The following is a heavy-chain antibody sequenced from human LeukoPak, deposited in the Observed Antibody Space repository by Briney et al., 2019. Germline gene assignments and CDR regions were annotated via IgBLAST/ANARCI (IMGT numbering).Heavy chain of an antibody. CDR3: ASQWELHKFDY. CDR2: ISGSGGST. CDR1: GFTFSSYA. V-gene: IGHV3-23*01. Sequence: GGSLRLSCAASGFTFSSYAMSWVRQAPGKGLEWVSAISGSGGSTYYADSVKGRFTISRDNSNNTLYLQMNSLRAEDTAVYYCASQWELHKFDYWGQGTLVTVSS. D-gene: IGHD1-26*01. J-gene: IGHJ4*02.